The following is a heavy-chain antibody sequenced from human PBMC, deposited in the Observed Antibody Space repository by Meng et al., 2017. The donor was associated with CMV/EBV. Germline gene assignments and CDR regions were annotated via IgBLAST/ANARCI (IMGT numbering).Heavy chain of an antibody. CDR3: ARAGYSSSWYAGKYNWFDP. J-gene: IGHJ5*02. Sequence: ASVKVSCKASGYTFTSYYMHWVRQAPGQGLEWMGIINPSGGSTSYAQKFQGRVTMTRDTSTSTVYMELSSLRSEDTAVYYCARAGYSSSWYAGKYNWFDPWGQGTLVTVSS. CDR1: GYTFTSYY. CDR2: INPSGGST. D-gene: IGHD6-13*01. V-gene: IGHV1-46*01.